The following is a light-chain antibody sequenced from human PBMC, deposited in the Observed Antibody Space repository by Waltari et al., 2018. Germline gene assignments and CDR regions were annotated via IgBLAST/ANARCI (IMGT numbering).Light chain of an antibody. CDR2: KTS. Sequence: DIQMTQSPSTLSASVGHRVTIICRASQRLSSYLARYQQKPGKAPKLLIYKTSSLETGVPSSFSGTGSGTEFTLTISSLQPDDIATYYCQQYNSYPFTFGHGTKVDIK. CDR3: QQYNSYPFT. CDR1: QRLSSY. J-gene: IGKJ3*01. V-gene: IGKV1-5*03.